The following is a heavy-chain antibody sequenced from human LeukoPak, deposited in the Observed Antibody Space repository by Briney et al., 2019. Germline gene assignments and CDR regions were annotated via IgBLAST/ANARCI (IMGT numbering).Heavy chain of an antibody. J-gene: IGHJ5*01. Sequence: GGSLRLSCAASDLTFSTFTMHWVRQAPGEGLEWLSSISSSSRTINYADSVQGRFTVSRDNANSSMFLQMNELRREDTAVYYCAKGSPRGGFDSWGQGTLVTVSS. CDR2: ISSSSRTI. V-gene: IGHV3-48*01. D-gene: IGHD1-14*01. CDR3: AKGSPRGGFDS. CDR1: DLTFSTFT.